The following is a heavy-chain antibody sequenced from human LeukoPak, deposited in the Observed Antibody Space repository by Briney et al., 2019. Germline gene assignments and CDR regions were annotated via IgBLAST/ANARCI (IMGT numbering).Heavy chain of an antibody. CDR2: IYYSGST. D-gene: IGHD3-22*01. J-gene: IGHJ4*02. V-gene: IGHV4-31*03. CDR1: GGSISSGGYY. CDR3: ARDPSGYFNY. Sequence: SQTLSLTCTVSGGSISSGGYYWSWIRQHPGKGLEWIGYIYYSGSTYYNPSLKGRVTISVDTSKNQVPLKLSSVTAADTAVYYCARDPSGYFNYWGQGTLVTVSS.